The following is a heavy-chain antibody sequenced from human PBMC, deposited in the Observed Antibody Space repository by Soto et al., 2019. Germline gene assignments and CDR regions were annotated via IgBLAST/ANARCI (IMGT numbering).Heavy chain of an antibody. CDR3: AKASTYDYIWGSFRYYFDH. D-gene: IGHD3-16*02. Sequence: LRLSCEASGLTFITCAMSWVRQAPGMGRDWVSGISGSGDRTHYADSVKRRFSISRDKSQNTLHLQMNSLRADKTAVYYRAKASTYDYIWGSFRYYFDHWGQGALAPVSS. V-gene: IGHV3-23*01. CDR1: GLTFITCA. CDR2: ISGSGDRT. J-gene: IGHJ4*02.